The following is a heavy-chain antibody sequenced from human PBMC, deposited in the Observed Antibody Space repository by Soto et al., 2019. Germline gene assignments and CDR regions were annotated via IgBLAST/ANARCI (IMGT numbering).Heavy chain of an antibody. V-gene: IGHV3-23*01. J-gene: IGHJ6*02. Sequence: GGSLRLSCTVSGFTFTSYAMTWVRQAPGKGLEWVSAISGSGGSEFYADSVKGRFTISRDNSKNTLYLQMKSLRAEDTALYYCAKGDTTMITDYYAMDVWGQGTTVTV. CDR3: AKGDTTMITDYYAMDV. D-gene: IGHD5-18*01. CDR2: ISGSGGSE. CDR1: GFTFTSYA.